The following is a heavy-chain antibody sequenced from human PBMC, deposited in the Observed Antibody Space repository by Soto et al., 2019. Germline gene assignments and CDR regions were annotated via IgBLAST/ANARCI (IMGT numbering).Heavy chain of an antibody. CDR3: SRENWFQDY. CDR1: GFTFSVYY. V-gene: IGHV3-7*03. CDR2: IKNDGSEQ. Sequence: GPLRLSCAASGFTFSVYYMTWVRQAPGKGLEWVASIKNDGSEQYYVDSVKDRFTISRDNAKNSVYLQMNSLRAGDTALYYCSRENWFQDYWGQGTLVTVSS. J-gene: IGHJ4*02. D-gene: IGHD3-10*01.